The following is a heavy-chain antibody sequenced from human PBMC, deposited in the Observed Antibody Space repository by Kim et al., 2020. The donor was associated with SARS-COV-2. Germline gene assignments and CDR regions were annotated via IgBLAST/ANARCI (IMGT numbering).Heavy chain of an antibody. V-gene: IGHV3-30*18. J-gene: IGHJ4*01. CDR3: AKDSSLAVVVPHINY. D-gene: IGHD2-2*01. CDR1: GFTFSSYG. CDR2: ISYDGSNK. Sequence: GGSLRLSCAASGFTFSSYGMHWVRQAPGKGLEWVAVISYDGSNKYYADSVKGRFTISRVNSKNTLYLQMNSLRAEDTAVYYCAKDSSLAVVVPHINYWG.